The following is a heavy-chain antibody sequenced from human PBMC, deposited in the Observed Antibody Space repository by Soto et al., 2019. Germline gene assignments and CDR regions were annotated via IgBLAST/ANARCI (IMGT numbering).Heavy chain of an antibody. J-gene: IGHJ4*02. CDR3: ARTPTGGSGSYFFHYFDY. V-gene: IGHV4-31*03. Sequence: SETLSLTCTVSGGSISSGGYYWSWIRQHPGKDLEWIGYIYYSGSTYYNPSLKSRVTISVDTSKNQFSLKLSSVTAADTAVYYCARTPTGGSGSYFFHYFDYWGQGTLVTVSS. CDR2: IYYSGST. CDR1: GGSISSGGYY. D-gene: IGHD3-10*01.